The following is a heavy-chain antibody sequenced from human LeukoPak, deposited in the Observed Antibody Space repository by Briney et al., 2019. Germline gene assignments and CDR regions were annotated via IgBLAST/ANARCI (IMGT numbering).Heavy chain of an antibody. J-gene: IGHJ5*01. CDR3: ARGLYASGSYYRYNWFDP. Sequence: SETLSLTCAVYGGSFSAYYWSWIRQPPEKGPEWIGEINHSGSTNYNPSLKSRVTMTVDTSKYQLSLKLSSVTAADTAVYYCARGLYASGSYYRYNWFDPWGQGTLVNVSS. CDR2: INHSGST. V-gene: IGHV4-34*01. D-gene: IGHD3-10*01. CDR1: GGSFSAYY.